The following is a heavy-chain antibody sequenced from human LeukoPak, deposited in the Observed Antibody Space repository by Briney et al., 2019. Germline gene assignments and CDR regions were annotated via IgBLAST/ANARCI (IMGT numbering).Heavy chain of an antibody. J-gene: IGHJ6*04. Sequence: GGSLRLSCAASGFTFRSSWMSWVRQAAGKGLEWVANIKQDGSEKYYVDSVKGRFTIFRDNAKNSLYLQMNSLRAEDTAVYYCADVGITMIGGIWGKGTTATISS. CDR2: IKQDGSEK. CDR1: GFTFRSSW. V-gene: IGHV3-7*01. D-gene: IGHD3-10*02. CDR3: ADVGITMIGGI.